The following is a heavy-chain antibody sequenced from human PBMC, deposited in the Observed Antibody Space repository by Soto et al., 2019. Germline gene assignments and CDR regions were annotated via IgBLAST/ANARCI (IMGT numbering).Heavy chain of an antibody. V-gene: IGHV3-23*01. J-gene: IGHJ4*02. CDR1: GFTFSSSA. CDR3: AKNRDGYYYSYFDY. Sequence: HPGGSLRLSCPASGFTFSSSAMSWVRQAPGKGLEWVSAISGSGASTYYADSVKGRFTISRDNSKNTLYLQMNSLRADDTAVYYCAKNRDGYYYSYFDYWGQGTLVTVSS. CDR2: ISGSGAST. D-gene: IGHD3-22*01.